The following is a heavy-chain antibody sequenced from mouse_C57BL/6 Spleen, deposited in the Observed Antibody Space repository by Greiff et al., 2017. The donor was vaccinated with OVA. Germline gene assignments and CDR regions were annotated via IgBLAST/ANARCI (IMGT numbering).Heavy chain of an antibody. CDR3: AIQYYGSSARYYAMDY. V-gene: IGHV5-12*01. CDR2: ISNGGGST. D-gene: IGHD1-1*01. J-gene: IGHJ4*01. CDR1: GFTFSDYY. Sequence: VQLKESGGGLVQPGGSLKLSCAASGFTFSDYYMYWVRQTPEKRLEWVAYISNGGGSTYYPDTVKGRFTISRDNAKNTLYLQMSRLKSEDTAMYYCAIQYYGSSARYYAMDYWGQGTSVTVSS.